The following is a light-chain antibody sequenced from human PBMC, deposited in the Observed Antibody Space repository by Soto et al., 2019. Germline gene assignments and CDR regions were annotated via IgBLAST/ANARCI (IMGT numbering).Light chain of an antibody. V-gene: IGKV3-20*01. CDR2: GAS. CDR3: QQYSNSPPEFT. Sequence: EIVLTQSPGTLSVSPGERVTLSCRVSQSVSSNYLAWYQQRPGQAPRLLIFGASYRATGIPDRFSGSGSGTDFTLTIGRLEPEDFAVYYCQQYSNSPPEFTFGPGTKVDTK. CDR1: QSVSSNY. J-gene: IGKJ3*01.